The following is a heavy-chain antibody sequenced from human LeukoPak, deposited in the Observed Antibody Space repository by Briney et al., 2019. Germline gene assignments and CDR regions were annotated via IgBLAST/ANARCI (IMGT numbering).Heavy chain of an antibody. J-gene: IGHJ4*02. D-gene: IGHD3-10*01. CDR2: ISGSGGST. CDR1: GFTFSSYW. CDR3: AKDRRQYYGSGSETDY. Sequence: GGSLRLSCAASGFTFSSYWMSWVRQAPGKGLEWVSAISGSGGSTYYADSVKGRFTISRDNSKNTLYLQMNSLRAEDTAVYYCAKDRRQYYGSGSETDYWGQGTLVTVSS. V-gene: IGHV3-23*01.